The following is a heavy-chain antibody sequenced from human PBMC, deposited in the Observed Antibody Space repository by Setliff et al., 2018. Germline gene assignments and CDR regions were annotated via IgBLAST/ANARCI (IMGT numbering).Heavy chain of an antibody. Sequence: ASVKVSCKASGYTFAGYYLHWVRQAPGQGIQWMGWINPNTGETDYAPRFQGRVTMTRDTSLSTAYMEVRSLRSDDTAVYYCARVLFGDLFRSFDPWGPGPLVTVSS. CDR3: ARVLFGDLFRSFDP. J-gene: IGHJ5*02. D-gene: IGHD3-10*02. CDR1: GYTFAGYY. CDR2: INPNTGET. V-gene: IGHV1-2*02.